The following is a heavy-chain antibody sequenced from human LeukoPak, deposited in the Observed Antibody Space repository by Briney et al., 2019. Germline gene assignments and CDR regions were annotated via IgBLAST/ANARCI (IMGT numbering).Heavy chain of an antibody. V-gene: IGHV3-21*01. CDR2: ISSSSSYI. D-gene: IGHD2-15*01. J-gene: IGHJ6*02. CDR3: ARDIAIAGGTTYYYYYYGMDV. CDR1: GFTFSSYS. Sequence: GGSLRLSCAASGFTFSSYSMNWVRQAPGKGLEWVSSISSSSSYIYYADSVKGRFTISRDNAKNSLYLQMNSLRAEDMAVYYCARDIAIAGGTTYYYYYYGMDVWGQGTTVTVSS.